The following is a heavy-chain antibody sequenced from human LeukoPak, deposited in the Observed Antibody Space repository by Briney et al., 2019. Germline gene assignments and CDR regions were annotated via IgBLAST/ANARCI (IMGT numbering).Heavy chain of an antibody. J-gene: IGHJ4*02. D-gene: IGHD4-17*01. CDR1: GYSISSGYY. V-gene: IGHV4-38-2*02. CDR3: ANYGDYKGYYFDY. CDR2: IYHSGST. Sequence: PSETLSLTCTVSGYSISSGYYWGWIRQPPGKGLEWIGSIYHSGSTYYNPSLKSRVTISLDTSRNQFSLKLNSVTAADTAVYYCANYGDYKGYYFDYWGQGTLVTVSS.